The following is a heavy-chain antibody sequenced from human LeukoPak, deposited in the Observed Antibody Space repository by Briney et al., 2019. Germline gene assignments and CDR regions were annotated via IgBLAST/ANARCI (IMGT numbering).Heavy chain of an antibody. CDR1: GFTFSNAW. V-gene: IGHV3-15*01. Sequence: GGSLRLSCAASGFTFSNAWMSWVRQAPGKGLEWVGRIKSKTDGGTTDYAAPVKGRFTISRDDSKNTLYLQMNSLKTEDTAVYYCTTASTTPYYDFWSGYYTRSAIDYWGQGTLVTVSS. CDR2: IKSKTDGGTT. J-gene: IGHJ4*02. CDR3: TTASTTPYYDFWSGYYTRSAIDY. D-gene: IGHD3-3*01.